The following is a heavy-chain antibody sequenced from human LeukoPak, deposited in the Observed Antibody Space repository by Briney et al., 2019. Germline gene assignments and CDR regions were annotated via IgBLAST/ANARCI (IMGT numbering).Heavy chain of an antibody. CDR3: ARDLYYYDSSAPGY. J-gene: IGHJ4*02. V-gene: IGHV3-11*04. Sequence: GGPLRLSCAASGFTFSDYYMSWIRQAPGKGLEWVSYISSSGSTIYYADSVKGRFTISRDNAKNSLYLQMNSLRAEDTAVYYCARDLYYYDSSAPGYWGQGTLVTVSS. CDR2: ISSSGSTI. D-gene: IGHD3-22*01. CDR1: GFTFSDYY.